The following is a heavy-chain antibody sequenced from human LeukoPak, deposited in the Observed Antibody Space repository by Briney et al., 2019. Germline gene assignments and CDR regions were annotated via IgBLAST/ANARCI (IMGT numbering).Heavy chain of an antibody. CDR1: GGSISSGGYY. Sequence: SETLPLTCTVSGGSISSGGYYWSWIRQHPGKGLEWIGYIYYSGSTYYNPSLKSRVTMSVDTSKNQFSLKLSSVTAADTAVYYCARDRTSTVTTGPYNWFDPWGQGTLVTVSS. D-gene: IGHD4-11*01. CDR3: ARDRTSTVTTGPYNWFDP. CDR2: IYYSGST. J-gene: IGHJ5*02. V-gene: IGHV4-31*03.